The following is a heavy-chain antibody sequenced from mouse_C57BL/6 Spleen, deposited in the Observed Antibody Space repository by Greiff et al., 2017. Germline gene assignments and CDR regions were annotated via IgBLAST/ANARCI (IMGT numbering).Heavy chain of an antibody. D-gene: IGHD1-1*01. V-gene: IGHV1-80*01. Sequence: QVQLKESGAELVKPGASVKISCKASGYAFRGYWMNWVKQRPGKGLEWIGQIYPGDGDTNYNGKFKGKATLTADKSSSTAYMQLSSLTSEDSAVYFCARRLTTVVATGDAMDYWCQGTSVTVSS. CDR2: IYPGDGDT. CDR3: ARRLTTVVATGDAMDY. J-gene: IGHJ4*01. CDR1: GYAFRGYW.